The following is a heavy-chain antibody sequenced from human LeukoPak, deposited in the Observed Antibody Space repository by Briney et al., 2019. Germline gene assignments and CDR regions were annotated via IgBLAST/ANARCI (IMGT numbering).Heavy chain of an antibody. CDR2: INHSGST. Sequence: GSLRPSCAASGFTFSRYWMSWVRQPPGKGLEWIGEINHSGSTNYNPSLKSRVTISVDTSKNQFSLKLSSVTAADTAVYYCARGGALCSSTSCYATFDFDYWGQGTLVTVSS. CDR1: GFTFSRYW. V-gene: IGHV4-34*01. D-gene: IGHD2-2*01. J-gene: IGHJ4*02. CDR3: ARGGALCSSTSCYATFDFDY.